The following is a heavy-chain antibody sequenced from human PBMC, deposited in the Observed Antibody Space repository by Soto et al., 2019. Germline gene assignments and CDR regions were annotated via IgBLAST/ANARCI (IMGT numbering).Heavy chain of an antibody. J-gene: IGHJ4*02. CDR3: ATYTGYASSGYYYPYYFDY. V-gene: IGHV4-4*02. Sequence: QVQLQESGPGLVKPSGTLSLTCAVSGGSISSSNWWSWVRQPPGKGLEWIGEIYHSGSTNYNPSLKSRVTISVDKSKNQFSLKLSSVTAADTAVYYCATYTGYASSGYYYPYYFDYWGQGTLVTVSS. CDR1: GGSISSSNW. CDR2: IYHSGST. D-gene: IGHD3-22*01.